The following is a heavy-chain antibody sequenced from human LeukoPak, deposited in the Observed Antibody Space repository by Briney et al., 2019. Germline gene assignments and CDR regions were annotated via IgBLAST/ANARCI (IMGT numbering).Heavy chain of an antibody. D-gene: IGHD3-3*01. CDR3: AKDSTVSGSYYGMDI. J-gene: IGHJ6*02. V-gene: IGHV3-23*01. CDR1: GFTFTNYA. CDR2: VSGTGGST. Sequence: GGSLRLSCAVSGFTFTNYAMSWVRQAPGKGLEWVSAVSGTGGSTYYADSVKGRFTISRDNSPSTLYLQMNGLRAEDTAVYYCAKDSTVSGSYYGMDIWGQGTTVTVSS.